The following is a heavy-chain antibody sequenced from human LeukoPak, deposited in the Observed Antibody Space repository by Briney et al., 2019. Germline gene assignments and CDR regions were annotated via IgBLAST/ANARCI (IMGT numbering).Heavy chain of an antibody. CDR2: IYYSGST. CDR1: GGSISGSSYY. CDR3: ARPPGFSTSFWD. D-gene: IGHD2-2*01. V-gene: IGHV4-39*01. J-gene: IGHJ4*02. Sequence: SETLSLTCTVSGGSISGSSYYWGWIRQPPGMGLEWIGSIYYSGSTYYKPSLKSRVTISVDTSKNQFSLKLSSVTAADTAVYYCARPPGFSTSFWDWGQGTLVTVSS.